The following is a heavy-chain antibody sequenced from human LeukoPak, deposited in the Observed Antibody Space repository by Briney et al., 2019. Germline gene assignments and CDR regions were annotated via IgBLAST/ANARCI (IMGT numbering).Heavy chain of an antibody. V-gene: IGHV1-24*01. D-gene: IGHD4-23*01. CDR1: GHTLTELS. J-gene: IGHJ5*02. Sequence: ASVKVSCKVSGHTLTELSIHWVRQAPGKGLEWLGGFDIEDERRWYERKFRGRVTVTEDMSTSTDYMELSSLRSEDTAVYYCARDNSVEDTAWWFDPWGQGTLVTVSS. CDR3: ARDNSVEDTAWWFDP. CDR2: FDIEDERR.